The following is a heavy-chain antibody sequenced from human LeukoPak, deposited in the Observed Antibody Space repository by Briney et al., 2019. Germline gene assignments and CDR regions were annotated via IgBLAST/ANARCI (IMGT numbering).Heavy chain of an antibody. CDR2: IYTSGST. CDR1: GGSISSYY. D-gene: IGHD5-18*01. J-gene: IGHJ4*02. V-gene: IGHV4-4*07. CDR3: ARDRGYSYAFDY. Sequence: SETLSLTCTVSGGSISSYYWSWIRQPAGKGLEWIGRIYTSGSTNYNPCLKSRVTISIDTSKNQFSLKLSSVTAADTAVYYCARDRGYSYAFDYWGQGTLVTVSS.